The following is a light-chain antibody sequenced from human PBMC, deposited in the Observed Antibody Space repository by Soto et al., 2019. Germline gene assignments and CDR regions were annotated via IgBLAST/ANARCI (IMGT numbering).Light chain of an antibody. CDR3: SSYTGGNARVV. CDR2: DVS. V-gene: IGLV2-14*01. CDR1: SDVGAYRY. Sequence: QSALTQPASVSGSPGQSITISCTRSDVGAYRYVSWYQQHPGKAPRLMIYDVSNRPSGVSDRFSGSKSGNTASLTISGLQPEDEAYFFCSSYTGGNARVVFGGGTKLTVL. J-gene: IGLJ2*01.